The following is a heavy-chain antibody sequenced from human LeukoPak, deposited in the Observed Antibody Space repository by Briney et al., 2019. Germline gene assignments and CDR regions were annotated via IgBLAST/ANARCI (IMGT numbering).Heavy chain of an antibody. CDR3: AKDRPEAYFDY. CDR2: ISGSGGST. Sequence: GGSLRLSCAASTFAFSSYAMTWVRQAPGKGLEWVSAISGSGGSTYYADSVKGRFTISRDNSKNTLYLQMNSLRAEDTAVYFCAKDRPEAYFDYWGQGTLVTVSS. J-gene: IGHJ4*02. V-gene: IGHV3-23*01. CDR1: TFAFSSYA. D-gene: IGHD3-16*01.